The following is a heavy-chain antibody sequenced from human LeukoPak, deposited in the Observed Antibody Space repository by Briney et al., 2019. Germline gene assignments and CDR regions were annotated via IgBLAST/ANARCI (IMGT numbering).Heavy chain of an antibody. J-gene: IGHJ4*02. D-gene: IGHD2-8*02. CDR2: MYSGGST. CDR1: GFTVSTNF. Sequence: GGSLRLSCAASGFTVSTNFVNWVRQAPGKGLEWVSIMYSGGSTYYADSVKGRFTISRDDSRNTVCLQMNSLRADDTAMYYCARGYCTGTNCLVDYWGQGTLVTVSS. V-gene: IGHV3-53*01. CDR3: ARGYCTGTNCLVDY.